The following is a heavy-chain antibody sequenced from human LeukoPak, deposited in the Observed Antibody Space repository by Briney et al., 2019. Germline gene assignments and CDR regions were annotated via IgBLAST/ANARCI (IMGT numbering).Heavy chain of an antibody. CDR3: ARSRREFCSGGSCYSVHAFDI. Sequence: GASVKVSCKASGYTFTGYYMHWVRQAPGQGLEWMGRIIPILGIANYAQKFQGRVTITADKSTSTAYMELSSLRSEDTAAYYCARSRREFCSGGSCYSVHAFDIWGQGTMVTVSS. CDR2: IIPILGIA. D-gene: IGHD2-15*01. J-gene: IGHJ3*02. V-gene: IGHV1-69*02. CDR1: GYTFTGYY.